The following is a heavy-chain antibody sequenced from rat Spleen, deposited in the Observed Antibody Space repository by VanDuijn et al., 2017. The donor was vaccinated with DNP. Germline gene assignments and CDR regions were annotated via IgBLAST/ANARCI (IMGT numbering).Heavy chain of an antibody. CDR1: GFSFSDYY. J-gene: IGHJ4*01. D-gene: IGHD1-1*01. CDR2: ISFDGETT. CDR3: TRDPFFGALDA. V-gene: IGHV5-20*01. Sequence: EVQLVESGGGLVQPGRSLKLSCAVSGFSFSDYYMAWVRQAPTKGLEWVAYISFDGETTFYADSVKGRFTLSRDDAKNTLCLQMNSLRSGDPATYYCTRDPFFGALDAWGQGTSVTVSS.